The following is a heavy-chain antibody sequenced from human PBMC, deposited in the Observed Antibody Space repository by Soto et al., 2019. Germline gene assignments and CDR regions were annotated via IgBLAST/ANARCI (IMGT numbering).Heavy chain of an antibody. V-gene: IGHV5-51*01. CDR3: ASRSDFWSGYSGGPYYYYMDV. J-gene: IGHJ6*03. CDR2: IYPGDSDT. CDR1: GYSFTSYW. Sequence: GESLKISCKGSGYSFTSYWIGWVRQMPGKGLEWMGIIYPGDSDTRYSPSFQGQVTISADKSISTAYLQWSSLKASDTAMYYCASRSDFWSGYSGGPYYYYMDVWGKGTTVTVSS. D-gene: IGHD3-3*01.